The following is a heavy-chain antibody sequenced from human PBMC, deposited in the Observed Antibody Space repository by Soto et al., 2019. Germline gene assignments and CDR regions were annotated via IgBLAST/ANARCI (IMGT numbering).Heavy chain of an antibody. J-gene: IGHJ5*02. CDR1: GFSFRHYA. Sequence: GGSLRLSCAVSGFSFRHYAMTWVRQAPGKGLEWVSDISDSGGRTYYADSVKVLFTISRENARNTLDLQLNSLRCEDTAGYFCARDRGVGFGYDFWTPNDHWGQGSLVTVSS. CDR2: ISDSGGRT. CDR3: ARDRGVGFGYDFWTPNDH. D-gene: IGHD5-12*01. V-gene: IGHV3-23*01.